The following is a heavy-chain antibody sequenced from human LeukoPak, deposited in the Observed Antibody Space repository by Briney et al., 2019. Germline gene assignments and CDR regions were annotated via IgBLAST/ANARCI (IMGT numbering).Heavy chain of an antibody. J-gene: IGHJ6*03. CDR3: ARFAAGGSYYYYMDV. CDR2: IGTSSTTI. D-gene: IGHD6-25*01. V-gene: IGHV3-48*01. Sequence: GGSLRLSCAASGFTFNNYAMSWVRQPPGKGLEWVSNIGTSSTTIYYADSVKGRFTISRDNAKNSLYLQMNSLRAHDTAVYYCARFAAGGSYYYYMDVWGKGTTVTVSS. CDR1: GFTFNNYA.